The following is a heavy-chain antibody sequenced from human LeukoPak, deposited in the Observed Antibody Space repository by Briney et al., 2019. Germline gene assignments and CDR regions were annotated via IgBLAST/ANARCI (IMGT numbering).Heavy chain of an antibody. D-gene: IGHD6-13*01. V-gene: IGHV1-2*02. CDR2: IDPNSGGA. J-gene: IGHJ6*03. Sequence: ASVKVSCKASGYTFTGYYLHWVRQAPGQGLEWMGWIDPNSGGAKYAQNFQGRVIMTTDTSISTAYMELASLRSDDTAVYYCARSSPPTYYHFYYYMDVWGKGSTVTISS. CDR3: ARSSPPTYYHFYYYMDV. CDR1: GYTFTGYY.